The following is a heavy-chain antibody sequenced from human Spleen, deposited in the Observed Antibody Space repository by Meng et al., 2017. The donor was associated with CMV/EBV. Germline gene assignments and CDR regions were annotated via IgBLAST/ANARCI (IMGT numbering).Heavy chain of an antibody. CDR1: GGTFSIYS. CDR3: ARDDYDGALHY. Sequence: SVKVSCKASGGTFSIYSVNWVRQAPGQGLEWMGRVIPMTGTADFAQKFQGRVTITADKSTGTAYMELSSLRSDDTAIHYCARDDYDGALHYWGQGTLVTVSS. D-gene: IGHD3-10*01. J-gene: IGHJ4*02. CDR2: VIPMTGTA. V-gene: IGHV1-69*08.